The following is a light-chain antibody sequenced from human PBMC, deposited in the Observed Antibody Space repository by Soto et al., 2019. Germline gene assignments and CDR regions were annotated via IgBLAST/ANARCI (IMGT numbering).Light chain of an antibody. CDR3: QQSHSIPRT. J-gene: IGKJ1*01. CDR2: AAS. CDR1: QSISRY. V-gene: IGKV1-39*01. Sequence: DIQMTQSPSSLSASVGDRVTITCRASQSISRYLHWYQQKPGTAPKIVIYAASSLQSGVPSRFSGSGSGTDFTLTISGLQTEDFATYYCQQSHSIPRTFGQGTKVEIK.